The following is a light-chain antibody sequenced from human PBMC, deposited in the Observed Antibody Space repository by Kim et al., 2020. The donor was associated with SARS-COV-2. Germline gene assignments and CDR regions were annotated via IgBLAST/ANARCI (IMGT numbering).Light chain of an antibody. CDR1: QGISGY. CDR3: QQLNSYPPT. J-gene: IGKJ2*01. V-gene: IGKV1-9*01. Sequence: SASMGDRVTITCRTSQGISGYLAWFQQQPGKAPKLLIYAASTLQGGVPSRFSGSGSGTEFTLTIGSLQPEDFATYYCQQLNSYPPTFGQGTKLEI. CDR2: AAS.